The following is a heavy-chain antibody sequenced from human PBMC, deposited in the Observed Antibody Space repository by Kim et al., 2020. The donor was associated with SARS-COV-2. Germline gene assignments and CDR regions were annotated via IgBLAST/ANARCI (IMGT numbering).Heavy chain of an antibody. CDR3: IRDNIQPGEL. V-gene: IGHV3-74*01. J-gene: IGHJ2*01. CDR2: IDTDGSIT. Sequence: GGSLRLSCAASGFAFSPYCMHWVRQVPGQGLVWVSQIDTDGSITTYAEAVLGRFSISRDNANNTLYLQMNSLRGEDTAVYYCIRDNIQPGELWG. D-gene: IGHD3-16*01. CDR1: GFAFSPYC.